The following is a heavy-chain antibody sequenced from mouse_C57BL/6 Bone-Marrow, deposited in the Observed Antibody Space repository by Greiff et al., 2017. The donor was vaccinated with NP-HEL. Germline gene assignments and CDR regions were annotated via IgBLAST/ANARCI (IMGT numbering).Heavy chain of an antibody. D-gene: IGHD1-1*01. CDR1: GYSFTGYF. CDR2: INPYNGDT. Sequence: EVQLQQSGPELVKPGDSVKISCKASGYSFTGYFMNWVMQSHGKSLEWIGRINPYNGDTFYNQKFKGKATLTVDKSSSTAHMELRSLTSEDSAVYYCARYLITTVPYFDVWGTETTVTVSS. J-gene: IGHJ1*03. CDR3: ARYLITTVPYFDV. V-gene: IGHV1-20*01.